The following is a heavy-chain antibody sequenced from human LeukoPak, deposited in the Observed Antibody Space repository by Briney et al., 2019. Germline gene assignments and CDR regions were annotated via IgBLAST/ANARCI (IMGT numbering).Heavy chain of an antibody. CDR2: IKQDGSEK. Sequence: GGSLRLSCAASGFTFSSYWMSWVRQASGKGLEWVANIKQDGSEKYYVDSVKGRFTISRDNAKNSLYLQMNSLRAEDTAVYYCARDLDYSSGWYGDDYWGQGTLVTVSS. CDR3: ARDLDYSSGWYGDDY. J-gene: IGHJ4*02. CDR1: GFTFSSYW. D-gene: IGHD6-19*01. V-gene: IGHV3-7*01.